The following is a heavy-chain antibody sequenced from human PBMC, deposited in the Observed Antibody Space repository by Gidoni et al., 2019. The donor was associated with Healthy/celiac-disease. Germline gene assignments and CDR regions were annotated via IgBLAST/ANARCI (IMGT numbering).Heavy chain of an antibody. CDR2: ISGSGGST. D-gene: IGHD3-9*01. CDR1: GLPFSSYA. V-gene: IGHV3-23*01. CDR3: AVDYDILTGMGAFDI. Sequence: EVQLLASGGGLVRPGGSLRLSCAASGLPFSSYAMSWVRQAPGKGLEWVSAISGSGGSTYYADSVKGRFTISRDNSKNTLYLQMNSLRAEDTAVYYCAVDYDILTGMGAFDIWGQGTMVTVSS. J-gene: IGHJ3*02.